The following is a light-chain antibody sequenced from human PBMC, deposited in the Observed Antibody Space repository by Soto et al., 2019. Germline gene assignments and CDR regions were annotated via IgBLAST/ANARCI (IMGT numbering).Light chain of an antibody. CDR1: QSFSSTY. Sequence: EIVLTQSPGTLSLSPVERATLSCRASQSFSSTYLAWYQQKPGQAPRLPVYGASSRATGIPDRFSGFGSGTDFTLTISRLEPEDFAVYFCQQYGSSPITFGQGTRLEIK. V-gene: IGKV3-20*01. CDR3: QQYGSSPIT. CDR2: GAS. J-gene: IGKJ5*01.